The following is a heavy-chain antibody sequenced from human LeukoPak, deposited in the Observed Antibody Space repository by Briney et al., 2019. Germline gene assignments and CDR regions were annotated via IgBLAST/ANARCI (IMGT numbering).Heavy chain of an antibody. V-gene: IGHV4-39*01. Sequence: SETLSLTCTVSGGSISSSSYYWVWIRQPPGKGLEWIGTIYHTGSTYYNPSLKSRVAISVDTSKSHLSLKLTSVTAADTAVYFCARHWGSTMTHLDYWGQGTPVTVSS. D-gene: IGHD3-22*01. CDR2: IYHTGST. J-gene: IGHJ4*02. CDR1: GGSISSSSYY. CDR3: ARHWGSTMTHLDY.